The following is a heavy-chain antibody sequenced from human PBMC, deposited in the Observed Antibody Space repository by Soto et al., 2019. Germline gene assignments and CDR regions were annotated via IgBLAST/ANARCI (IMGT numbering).Heavy chain of an antibody. J-gene: IGHJ3*02. V-gene: IGHV3-7*01. CDR3: AREPGYCTNGVCHPI. CDR1: GFTFSSYW. D-gene: IGHD2-8*01. CDR2: IKQDGSEK. Sequence: VQLVESGGGLVQPGGSLRLSCAASGFTFSSYWMSWVRQAPGKGLEWVANIKQDGSEKYYVDSVKGRFTISRDNAKNSLYLQMNSLRAEDTAVYYCAREPGYCTNGVCHPIWGQGTMVTVSS.